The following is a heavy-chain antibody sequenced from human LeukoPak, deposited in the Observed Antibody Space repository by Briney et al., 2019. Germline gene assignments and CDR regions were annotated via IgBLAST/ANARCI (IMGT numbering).Heavy chain of an antibody. CDR2: ISSSSSYI. CDR1: GFTFSSYS. V-gene: IGHV3-21*01. D-gene: IGHD3-10*01. J-gene: IGHJ4*02. Sequence: GGSLRLSCAASGFTFSSYSMNWVRQAPGKGLEWVSSISSSSSYIYYADSVKGRFTISRDDAKNSLYLQMNSLTAEDKAVYYCARDKRGMGVSSDYWGQGTLVTVSS. CDR3: ARDKRGMGVSSDY.